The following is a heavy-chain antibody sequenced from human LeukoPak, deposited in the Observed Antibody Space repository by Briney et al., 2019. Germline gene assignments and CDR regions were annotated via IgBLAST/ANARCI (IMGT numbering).Heavy chain of an antibody. V-gene: IGHV1-2*04. CDR1: GYTFTGYY. CDR2: INPNSGGT. Sequence: ASVKVSCKASGYTFTGYYMHWVRQAPGQGLEWMGWINPNSGGTNCAQKFQGWVTMTRDTSISTAYMELSRLRSDDTAVYYCARALQGYYFDYWGQGTLVTVSS. J-gene: IGHJ4*02. CDR3: ARALQGYYFDY.